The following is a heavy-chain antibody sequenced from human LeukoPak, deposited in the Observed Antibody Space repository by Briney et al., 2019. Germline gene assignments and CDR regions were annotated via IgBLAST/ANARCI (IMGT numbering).Heavy chain of an antibody. Sequence: GESLKISCKGSGFTFSGYWIGWVRQMPGKGLEWMGSIYPGDSDTRYSPSFQGQVTISADKSISTAYLQWSSPKASGTAMYYCARTYYYDSSGYPRCFDPWGQGTLVTVSS. V-gene: IGHV5-51*01. CDR3: ARTYYYDSSGYPRCFDP. J-gene: IGHJ5*02. D-gene: IGHD3-22*01. CDR2: IYPGDSDT. CDR1: GFTFSGYW.